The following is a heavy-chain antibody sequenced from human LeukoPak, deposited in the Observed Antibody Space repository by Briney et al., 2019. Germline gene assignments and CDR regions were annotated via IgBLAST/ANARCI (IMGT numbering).Heavy chain of an antibody. V-gene: IGHV1-2*02. Sequence: PGASVKVSCKASGYTFTGYYMHWVRQAPGQGLEWMGWINPNSGGTNYAQKFQGRVTMTRDTSISTAYMELSRLRSDDTAVYYCARGEDTAMVAAFDYWGQGTLVTVSS. CDR3: ARGEDTAMVAAFDY. J-gene: IGHJ4*02. CDR1: GYTFTGYY. D-gene: IGHD5-18*01. CDR2: INPNSGGT.